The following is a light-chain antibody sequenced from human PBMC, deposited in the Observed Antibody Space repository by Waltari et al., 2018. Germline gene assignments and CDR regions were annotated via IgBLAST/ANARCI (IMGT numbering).Light chain of an antibody. CDR3: QQYGSSILYT. J-gene: IGKJ2*01. V-gene: IGKV3-20*01. CDR1: QSLTKRY. Sequence: VLTQSPGTLSLSPGERATLSCRASQSLTKRYLAWYQQKPGQAPRLLIYGASSRAAGITERFSGSGSGTDFTLTISRLEPEDFAVYYCQQYGSSILYTFGQGTKVEIK. CDR2: GAS.